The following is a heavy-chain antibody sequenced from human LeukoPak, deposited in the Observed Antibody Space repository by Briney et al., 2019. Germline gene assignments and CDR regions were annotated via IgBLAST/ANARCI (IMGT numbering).Heavy chain of an antibody. V-gene: IGHV4-59*01. D-gene: IGHD3-10*01. CDR1: GGSISSYY. J-gene: IGHJ4*02. CDR3: AGGGAGTYYYGSGSYVVTPFDY. CDR2: IYYSGST. Sequence: SETLSLTCTVSGGSISSYYWSWIRQPPGKGLELIGYIYYSGSTNYNPSLKSRVTISVDTSKNQFSLKLSSVTAADTAVYYCAGGGAGTYYYGSGSYVVTPFDYWGQGTLVTVSS.